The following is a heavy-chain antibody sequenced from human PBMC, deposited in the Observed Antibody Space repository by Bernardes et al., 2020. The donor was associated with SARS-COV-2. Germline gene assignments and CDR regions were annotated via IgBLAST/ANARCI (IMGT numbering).Heavy chain of an antibody. V-gene: IGHV3-30-3*01. CDR1: GFTFSSYA. D-gene: IGHD4-17*01. CDR2: ISYDGSNK. CDR3: ARANYGNYYYYGMDV. J-gene: IGHJ6*02. Sequence: GGSLRLSCAASGFTFSSYAMHWVRQAPGKGLEWVAVISYDGSNKYYADSVMGRFTISRDNSKNTLYLQMNSLRAEDTAVYYCARANYGNYYYYGMDVWGQGTTVTVSS.